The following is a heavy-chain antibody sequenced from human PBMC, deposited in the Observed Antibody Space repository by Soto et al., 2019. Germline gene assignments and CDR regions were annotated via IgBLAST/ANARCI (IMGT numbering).Heavy chain of an antibody. CDR2: ISAYNGNT. V-gene: IGHV1-18*01. D-gene: IGHD2-2*01. Sequence: GLEWMGWISAYNGNTNYAQKLQGRVTMTTDTSTSTAYMELRSLRSDDTAVYYGARDRSQAPDIVVVPAATRGSDPWGQGTLVTVS. J-gene: IGHJ5*02. CDR3: ARDRSQAPDIVVVPAATRGSDP.